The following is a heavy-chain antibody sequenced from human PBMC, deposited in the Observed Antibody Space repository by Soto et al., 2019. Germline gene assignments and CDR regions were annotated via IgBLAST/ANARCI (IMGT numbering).Heavy chain of an antibody. D-gene: IGHD2-2*01. CDR1: GFTFSSYG. CDR2: IWYDGSNK. J-gene: IGHJ5*02. V-gene: IGHV3-33*01. CDR3: ARDRYCSSTSCARASNWFDP. Sequence: PGGSLRLSCAASGFTFSSYGMHWVRQAPGKGLEWVAVIWYDGSNKYYADSVKGRFTISRDNSKNTLYLQMNSLRAEDTAVYYFARDRYCSSTSCARASNWFDPWGQGTLVTVSS.